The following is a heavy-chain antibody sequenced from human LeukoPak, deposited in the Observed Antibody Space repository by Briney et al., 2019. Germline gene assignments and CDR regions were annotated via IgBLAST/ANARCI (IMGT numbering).Heavy chain of an antibody. V-gene: IGHV3-7*01. J-gene: IGHJ4*02. CDR2: IKQDGSEK. D-gene: IGHD6-19*01. CDR1: GGTFSSYY. Sequence: PGGSLRLSCIVSGGTFSSYYMTWVRQAPGKGLEWVANIKQDGSEKFYVDSVKGRFTISRDNAKNSLYLQMNSLRVEDTAMYYCGYGSGWIFDCRGQGALVTVS. CDR3: GYGSGWIFDC.